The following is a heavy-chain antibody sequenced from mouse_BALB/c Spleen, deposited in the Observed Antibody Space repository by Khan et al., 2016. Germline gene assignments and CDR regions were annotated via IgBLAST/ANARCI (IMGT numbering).Heavy chain of an antibody. CDR3: SRAITTIGSYYYAMDY. CDR2: IYPSDSYA. CDR1: GYTFTNYW. Sequence: VQLQQPGAELVRPGASVKLSCKASGYTFTNYWINWVKQRPGQGLEWIGNIYPSDSYANYNQKFKDKATLTVDRSSSTAYMHLISPTSEDSAVSYCSRAITTIGSYYYAMDYWGQGTSVTVSS. D-gene: IGHD1-2*01. J-gene: IGHJ4*01. V-gene: IGHV1-69*02.